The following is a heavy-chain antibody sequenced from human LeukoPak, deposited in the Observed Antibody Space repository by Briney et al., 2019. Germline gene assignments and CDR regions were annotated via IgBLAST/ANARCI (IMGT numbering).Heavy chain of an antibody. Sequence: PGGSLRLSCAASGFTFSSYGMHWVRQAPGKGLEWVAFIRYDGSNKYYADSVKGRFTISRDNSKNTLYLQMNSLRAEDTAVYYCAKDRDDILTGYYRAFDYWGQGTLVTVSS. V-gene: IGHV3-30*02. CDR3: AKDRDDILTGYYRAFDY. J-gene: IGHJ4*02. CDR1: GFTFSSYG. CDR2: IRYDGSNK. D-gene: IGHD3-9*01.